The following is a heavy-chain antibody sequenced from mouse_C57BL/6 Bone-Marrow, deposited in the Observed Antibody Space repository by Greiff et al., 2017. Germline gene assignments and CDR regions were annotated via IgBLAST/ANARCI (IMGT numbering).Heavy chain of an antibody. D-gene: IGHD3-3*01. Sequence: QVQLQQSGAELARPGASVKLSCKASGYTFTSYGISWVKQRTGQGLEWIGTIYPRSGNTYYNETFKGKATLTADTSSSTAYMQLRSLTSEDSAVXFCARREGDYFDVWGTGTTVTVSS. CDR3: ARREGDYFDV. J-gene: IGHJ1*03. CDR2: IYPRSGNT. CDR1: GYTFTSYG. V-gene: IGHV1-81*01.